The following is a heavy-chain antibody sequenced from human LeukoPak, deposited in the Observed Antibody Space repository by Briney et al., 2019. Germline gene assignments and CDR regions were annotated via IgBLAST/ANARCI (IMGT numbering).Heavy chain of an antibody. V-gene: IGHV1-8*01. CDR1: YX. J-gene: IGHJ6*03. D-gene: IGHD6-13*01. CDR3: ARGRGSSSSWYDYYYYYYMDV. Sequence: YXINWVRQATGQXLEWMGWMNPNSGNTGYAQKFQGRVTMTRNTSISTAYMELSSLRSEDTAVYYCARGRGSSSSWYDYYYYYYMDVWGKGTTVTVSS. CDR2: MNPNSGNT.